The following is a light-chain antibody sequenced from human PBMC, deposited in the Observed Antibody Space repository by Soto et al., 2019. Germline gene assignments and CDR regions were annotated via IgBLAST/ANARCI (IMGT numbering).Light chain of an antibody. V-gene: IGLV1-40*01. Sequence: QAVVTQPPSVSGAPGQRVTISCTGSSSNIGAGYDVHWYQQLPGTAPRLLIYANSDRSSGVPDRFSGSKSGTSASLAITGLQAEDEADYYCQSYDNSLSGDVVFGGGTKLTVL. J-gene: IGLJ2*01. CDR1: SSNIGAGYD. CDR2: ANS. CDR3: QSYDNSLSGDVV.